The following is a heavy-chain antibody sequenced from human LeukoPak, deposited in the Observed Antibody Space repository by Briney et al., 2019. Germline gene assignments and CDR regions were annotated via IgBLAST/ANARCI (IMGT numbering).Heavy chain of an antibody. J-gene: IGHJ4*02. CDR2: IYYSGST. CDR3: ASSAGASFDY. CDR1: GGSISSYY. Sequence: SETLSLTCTVSGGSISSYYWSWIRQPPGKGLEWIGYIYYSGSTNYNPSLKSRVTISVDTSKNQFSPKLSSVTAADTAVYYCASSAGASFDYWGQGTLVTVSS. D-gene: IGHD2-8*02. V-gene: IGHV4-59*01.